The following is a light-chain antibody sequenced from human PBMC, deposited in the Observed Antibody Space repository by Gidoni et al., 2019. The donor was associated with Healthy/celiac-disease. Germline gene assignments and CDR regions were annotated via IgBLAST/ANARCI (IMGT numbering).Light chain of an antibody. V-gene: IGLV3-1*01. CDR1: KLGDKY. J-gene: IGLJ2*01. CDR2: QDS. Sequence: SYELTQPPSVSVSPGQTSSITCSGDKLGDKYACWYQQKPGQSPVLVIYQDSKRHSGIPERFSGSNSGNTATLTISVNQAMDEADYYCQAWDRSTVVFGGGTKLTVL. CDR3: QAWDRSTVV.